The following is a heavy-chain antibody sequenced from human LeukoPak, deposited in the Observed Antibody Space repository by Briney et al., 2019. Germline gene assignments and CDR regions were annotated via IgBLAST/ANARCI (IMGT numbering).Heavy chain of an antibody. Sequence: SVKVSCKASGCTFSSYAISWVRQAPGQGLEWMGGIIPIFGTANYAQKFQGRVTITTDESTSTAYIELSSLRSEDTAVYSCARVSDGGSDYWGQGTLVTVSP. CDR1: GCTFSSYA. CDR3: ARVSDGGSDY. J-gene: IGHJ4*02. D-gene: IGHD4-23*01. V-gene: IGHV1-69*05. CDR2: IIPIFGTA.